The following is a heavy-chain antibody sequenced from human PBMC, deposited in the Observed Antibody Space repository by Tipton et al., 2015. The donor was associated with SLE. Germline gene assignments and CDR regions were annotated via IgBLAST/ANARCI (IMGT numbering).Heavy chain of an antibody. J-gene: IGHJ2*01. CDR1: GFTVSTNY. CDR3: ARSSWYDVWSGYYSERCFEL. D-gene: IGHD3-3*01. V-gene: IGHV3-53*05. CDR2: IYSGGST. Sequence: SLRLSCAASGFTVSTNYMTWVRQAPGKGLEWVSLIYSGGSTSYADSVKGRFTISRDNSKNTLYLQMNSLRAEDTAVYYCARSSWYDVWSGYYSERCFELWGRGTLVTVSS.